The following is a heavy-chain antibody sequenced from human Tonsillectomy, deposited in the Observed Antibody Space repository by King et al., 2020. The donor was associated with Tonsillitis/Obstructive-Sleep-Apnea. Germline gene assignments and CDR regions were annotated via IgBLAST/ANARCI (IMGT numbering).Heavy chain of an antibody. Sequence: VQLVQSGGGLVQPGGSLRLSCAASGFTFTTYVMNWVRQAPGKGLEWVSGISDSGSSTYYADSVKGRFTISRDNSKNTLYLQMNSLRAEDTAVYYCVKYHRFGYLGEFDYWGQGTLVTVSS. CDR3: VKYHRFGYLGEFDY. CDR2: ISDSGSST. J-gene: IGHJ4*02. V-gene: IGHV3-23*04. CDR1: GFTFTTYV. D-gene: IGHD3-22*01.